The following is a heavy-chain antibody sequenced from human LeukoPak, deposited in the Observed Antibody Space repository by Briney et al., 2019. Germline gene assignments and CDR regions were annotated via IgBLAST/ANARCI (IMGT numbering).Heavy chain of an antibody. CDR3: ARALQSGYGRFDAFDI. D-gene: IGHD5-12*01. J-gene: IGHJ3*02. CDR1: SGSISTSNYY. V-gene: IGHV4-61*05. Sequence: SETLSLTCTVSSGSISTSNYYWGWIRQPPGKGLEWIGYIYYSGSTNYNPSLKSRVTISVDTSKNQFSLKLSSVTAADTAVYYCARALQSGYGRFDAFDIWGQGTMVTVSS. CDR2: IYYSGST.